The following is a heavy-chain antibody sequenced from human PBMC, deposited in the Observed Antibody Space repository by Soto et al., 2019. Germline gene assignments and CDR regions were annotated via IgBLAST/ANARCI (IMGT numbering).Heavy chain of an antibody. CDR3: ASLRDDFGDDAAGNWFDP. Sequence: LQLQESGPGLVRPSETLSLTCTVSGDSIDTRHYYWGWIRQPPGKGLEWIGSVYFTGKTYYNPSLEARVIISIDTCKNQFSLWLRSVTAADTAVYYCASLRDDFGDDAAGNWFDPWGQVTLVTVSS. D-gene: IGHD4-17*01. V-gene: IGHV4-39*01. J-gene: IGHJ5*02. CDR1: GDSIDTRHYY. CDR2: VYFTGKT.